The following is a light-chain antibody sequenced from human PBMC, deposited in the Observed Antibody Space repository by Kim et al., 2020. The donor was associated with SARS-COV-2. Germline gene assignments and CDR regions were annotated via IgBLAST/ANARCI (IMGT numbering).Light chain of an antibody. CDR3: QMWNTTSDHAI. Sequence: SYELTQPPSVSVAPGETATITCGGIDFESRSVHWYQQKSGQAPLLVIYYDFDRPSGIPDRFSGSNSGNTATLTIDRVEGGDEADYFCQMWNTTSDHAIFGGGTQLTV. V-gene: IGLV3-21*01. J-gene: IGLJ2*01. CDR2: YDF. CDR1: DFESRS.